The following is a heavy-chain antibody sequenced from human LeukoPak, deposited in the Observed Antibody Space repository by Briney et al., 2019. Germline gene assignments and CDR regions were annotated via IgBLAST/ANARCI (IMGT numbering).Heavy chain of an antibody. J-gene: IGHJ4*02. V-gene: IGHV3-7*01. CDR2: IKQDGSEK. Sequence: GGSLRLSCAASGFTFSSYWMSWVRQAPGKGLEWVANIKQDGSEKYYVDSVKGRFTISRDNAKNSLYLQMNSLRAEDTAVYYCARVWFGELYSAFISYYFDYWGQGTLVTVSS. CDR3: ARVWFGELYSAFISYYFDY. CDR1: GFTFSSYW. D-gene: IGHD3-10*01.